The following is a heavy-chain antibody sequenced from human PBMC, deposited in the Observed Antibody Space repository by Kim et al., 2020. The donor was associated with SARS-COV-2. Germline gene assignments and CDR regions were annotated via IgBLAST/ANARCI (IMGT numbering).Heavy chain of an antibody. CDR1: GYTFTGYY. V-gene: IGHV1-2*02. J-gene: IGHJ4*02. CDR2: INPNSGGT. Sequence: ASVKVSCKASGYTFTGYYMHWVRQAPGQGLEWMGWINPNSGGTNYAQKFQGRVTMTRDTSISTAYMELSRLRSDYTAVYYCARPSNRYGSGSYLSYWGQGTLVTVSS. CDR3: ARPSNRYGSGSYLSY. D-gene: IGHD3-10*01.